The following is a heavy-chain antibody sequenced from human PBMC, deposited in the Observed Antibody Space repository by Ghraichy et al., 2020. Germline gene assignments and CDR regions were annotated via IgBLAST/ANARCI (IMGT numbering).Heavy chain of an antibody. Sequence: SETLSLTCAVYGGSFSGYYWSWIRQPPGKGLEWIGEINHSGSTNYNPSLKSRVTISVDTSKNQFSLKLSSVTAADTAVYYCARGLRGPYSSSWYRFRYNWFDPWGQGTLVTVSS. V-gene: IGHV4-34*01. J-gene: IGHJ5*02. CDR1: GGSFSGYY. D-gene: IGHD6-13*01. CDR3: ARGLRGPYSSSWYRFRYNWFDP. CDR2: INHSGST.